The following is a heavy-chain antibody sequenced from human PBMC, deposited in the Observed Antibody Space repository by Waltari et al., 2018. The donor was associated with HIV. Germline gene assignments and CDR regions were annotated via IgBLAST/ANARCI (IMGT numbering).Heavy chain of an antibody. V-gene: IGHV4-4*07. CDR1: GGSLSSYY. J-gene: IGHJ5*02. CDR2: IYTSGST. D-gene: IGHD5-18*01. Sequence: QVQLQESGPGLVKPSETLSLPCTVSGGSLSSYYWRWIRQPAGKGLEWIGRIYTSGSTNYNPSLKSRVTMSVDTSKNQFSLKLSSVTAADTAVYYCARGRYSYGDGWFDPWGQGTLVTVSS. CDR3: ARGRYSYGDGWFDP.